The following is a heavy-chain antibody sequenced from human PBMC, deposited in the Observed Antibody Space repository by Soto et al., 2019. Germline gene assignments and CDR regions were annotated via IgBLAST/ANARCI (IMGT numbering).Heavy chain of an antibody. Sequence: QVQLQGSGPGLVKPSETLSLTCTISGGPMTNYYCSWFRQPPGQGLEWIGYMAYNGYTSYNPSLRSGVAIILEAAKRHFSLILRSVAAADTALYYCARQGFGPLHGLVDVWGQGTTVTVSS. J-gene: IGHJ6*02. V-gene: IGHV4-59*08. D-gene: IGHD3-10*01. CDR2: MAYNGYT. CDR3: ARQGFGPLHGLVDV. CDR1: GGPMTNYY.